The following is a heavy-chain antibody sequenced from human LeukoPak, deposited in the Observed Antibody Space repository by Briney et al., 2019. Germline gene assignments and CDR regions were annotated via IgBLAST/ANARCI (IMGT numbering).Heavy chain of an antibody. D-gene: IGHD2-21*02. CDR1: GGSISSGGYY. CDR3: ARGSVVVTATYAFDI. V-gene: IGHV4-31*03. Sequence: PSQTLSLTCTVSGGSISSGGYYWSWIRQHPGKGLEWIGYIYYSGSTYYNPSLKSRVTISVGTSKNQFSLKLSSVTAADTAVYYCARGSVVVTATYAFDIWGQGTMVTVSS. CDR2: IYYSGST. J-gene: IGHJ3*02.